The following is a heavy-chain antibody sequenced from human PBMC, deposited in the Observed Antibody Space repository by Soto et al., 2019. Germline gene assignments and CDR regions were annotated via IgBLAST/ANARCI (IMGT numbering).Heavy chain of an antibody. J-gene: IGHJ6*02. CDR3: ARGGIITQNRWSNYYYYYGMDV. V-gene: IGHV1-69*01. CDR2: IIPIFGTA. CDR1: GGTFSSYA. Sequence: QVQLVQSGAEVKKPGSSVKVSCKASGGTFSSYAISWVRQAPGQGLEWMGGIIPIFGTANYAQQFQGRVTITADESTGTAYMELSSLRAEDTAVYYCARGGIITQNRWSNYYYYYGMDVWGQGTTVTVSS. D-gene: IGHD3-22*01.